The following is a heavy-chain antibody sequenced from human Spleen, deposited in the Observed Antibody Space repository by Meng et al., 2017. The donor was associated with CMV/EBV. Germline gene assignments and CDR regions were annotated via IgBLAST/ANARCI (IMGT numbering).Heavy chain of an antibody. J-gene: IGHJ4*02. CDR3: VRGKSHFDF. V-gene: IGHV4-31*03. CDR1: CGPLPRGGYF. CDR2: IYYSGAT. Sequence: LPCPLSCGPLPRGGYFWCWVRQYPGGALEWIGYIYYSGATYYNPSLNSRATISIDTSKNQFSLNVKSMTAADTAMYYCVRGKSHFDFWGQGTLVTVSS.